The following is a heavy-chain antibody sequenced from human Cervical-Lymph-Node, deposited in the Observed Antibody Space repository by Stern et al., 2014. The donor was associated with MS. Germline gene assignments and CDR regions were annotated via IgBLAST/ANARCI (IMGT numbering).Heavy chain of an antibody. J-gene: IGHJ4*02. CDR3: ARMREDSSGLFEY. Sequence: QVTLKESGPALVKPTQTLTLTCTFSGFSLSTYGMRVNWIRQPPGKALEWLARVDWGDEKFYSTSLKTRLTISKDTSKNQVVLTMTNMDPVDTATYYCARMREDSSGLFEYWGQGTLVTVSS. V-gene: IGHV2-70*04. D-gene: IGHD3-22*01. CDR1: GFSLSTYGMR. CDR2: VDWGDEK.